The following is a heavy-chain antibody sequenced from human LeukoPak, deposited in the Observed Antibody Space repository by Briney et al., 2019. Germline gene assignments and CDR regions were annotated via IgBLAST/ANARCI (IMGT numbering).Heavy chain of an antibody. J-gene: IGHJ4*02. Sequence: GASVTVSCKASGYTFTGYYMHWVRQAPGQGVEWMGWINPNSGGTNYAQKFQGRVTMTRDTSISTAYMELSRLRSDDTAVYYCARVSSSTSCYAEFDYWGQRTLVTVSS. CDR3: ARVSSSTSCYAEFDY. CDR1: GYTFTGYY. V-gene: IGHV1-2*02. D-gene: IGHD2-2*01. CDR2: INPNSGGT.